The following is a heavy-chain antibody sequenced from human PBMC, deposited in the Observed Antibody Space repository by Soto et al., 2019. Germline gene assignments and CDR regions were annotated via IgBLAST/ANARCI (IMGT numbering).Heavy chain of an antibody. J-gene: IGHJ3*02. CDR2: ISGSGGST. V-gene: IGHV3-23*01. CDR1: GFTFSSYA. Sequence: EVQLLESGGGLVQPGGSLRLSCAASGFTFSSYAMSGVRQAPGKGLAWVSAISGSGGSTYYADSVKGRFPISRDNSKHTQQLQMNSQRAADTAAYYCDKGHVAGDALDIWGQGTMVTVSS. CDR3: DKGHVAGDALDI.